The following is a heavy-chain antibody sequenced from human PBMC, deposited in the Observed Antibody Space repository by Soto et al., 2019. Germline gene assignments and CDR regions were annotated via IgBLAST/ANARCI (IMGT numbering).Heavy chain of an antibody. CDR2: IYSAGSA. V-gene: IGHV3-66*01. D-gene: IGHD3-10*01. Sequence: LRLSCAASGFTVSTYHMSWVRQAPGKGLEWVSVIYSAGSADFADSVKVRFTISRDNSKNTLYLQMNSLRAEDTAVYYCAKVEPQLLWFGELLSHFDYWGQGTLVTVSS. J-gene: IGHJ4*02. CDR1: GFTVSTYH. CDR3: AKVEPQLLWFGELLSHFDY.